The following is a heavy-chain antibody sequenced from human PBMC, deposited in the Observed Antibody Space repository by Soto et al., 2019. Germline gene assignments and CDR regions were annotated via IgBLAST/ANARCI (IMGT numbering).Heavy chain of an antibody. CDR2: INHSGST. D-gene: IGHD5-18*01. CDR3: ARAKRGIQLWFYYYYGMDV. CDR1: GGSFSGYY. J-gene: IGHJ6*02. Sequence: SETLSLTCAVYGGSFSGYYWSWIRQPPGKGLEWIGAINHSGSTNYNPSLKSRVTISVDTSKNQFSLKLSSVTAADTAVYYCARAKRGIQLWFYYYYGMDVWGQGTTVTVS. V-gene: IGHV4-34*01.